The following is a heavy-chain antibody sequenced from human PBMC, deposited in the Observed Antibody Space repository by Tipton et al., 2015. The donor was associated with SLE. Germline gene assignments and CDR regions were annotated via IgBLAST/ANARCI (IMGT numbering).Heavy chain of an antibody. J-gene: IGHJ5*02. CDR3: AREKAIDGYNPSKWFDP. Sequence: GSLRLSCAASGFTFSSYEMNWVRQAPGKGLEWVSYISSSGSTIYYADSVKGRFTISRDNAKNSLYLQMNSLRAEDTAVYYCAREKAIDGYNPSKWFDPWGQGTLVTVSS. CDR2: ISSSGSTI. V-gene: IGHV3-48*03. D-gene: IGHD5-24*01. CDR1: GFTFSSYE.